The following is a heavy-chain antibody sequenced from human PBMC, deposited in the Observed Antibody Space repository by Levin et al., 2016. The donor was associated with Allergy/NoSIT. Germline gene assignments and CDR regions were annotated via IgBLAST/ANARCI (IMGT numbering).Heavy chain of an antibody. V-gene: IGHV5-51*01. J-gene: IGHJ6*02. Sequence: GESLKISCKGSGYSFTSYWIGWVRQMPGKGLEWMGIIYPGDSDTRYSPSFQGQVTISADKSISTAYLQWSSLKASDTAMYYCARVELVMRSGSHKTYYYYGMDVWGQGTTVTVSS. CDR2: IYPGDSDT. D-gene: IGHD3-10*01. CDR1: GYSFTSYW. CDR3: ARVELVMRSGSHKTYYYYGMDV.